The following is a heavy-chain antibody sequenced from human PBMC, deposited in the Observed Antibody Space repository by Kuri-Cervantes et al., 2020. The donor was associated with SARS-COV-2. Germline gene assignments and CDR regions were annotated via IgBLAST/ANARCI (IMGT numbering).Heavy chain of an antibody. Sequence: GGSLRLSCAASGFTFSSYSMNWVRQAPGKGLEWVSSISSSSSYIYYADSVKGRFTISRDNAKNSLYLQMNSLRAEDTAVYYCARDRPSNYYGSGSSLDAFDIWGQGTMGTVSS. CDR1: GFTFSSYS. D-gene: IGHD3-10*01. CDR3: ARDRPSNYYGSGSSLDAFDI. CDR2: ISSSSSYI. V-gene: IGHV3-21*01. J-gene: IGHJ3*02.